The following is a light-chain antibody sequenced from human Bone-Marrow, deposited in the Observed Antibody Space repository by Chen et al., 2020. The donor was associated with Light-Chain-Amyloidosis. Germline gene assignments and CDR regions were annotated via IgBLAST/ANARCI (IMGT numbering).Light chain of an antibody. CDR2: WAS. CDR1: QRILYTSNNENY. J-gene: IGKJ4*01. Sequence: DIVVTQPPASLAVSLGERATINCKSSQRILYTSNNENYLAWYQQKPGQPPKLLIYWASTRASGVPDRFSDSGSGTDFTLTISSLQAEDVAVYFCQQYYTPPLTFGGGTKVEI. V-gene: IGKV4-1*01. CDR3: QQYYTPPLT.